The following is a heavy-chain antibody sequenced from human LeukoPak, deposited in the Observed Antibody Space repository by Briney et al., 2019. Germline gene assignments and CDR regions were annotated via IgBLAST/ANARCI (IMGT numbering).Heavy chain of an antibody. CDR3: AKIGIKYYYDSSGPN. Sequence: GGSLRLSCAASGFTFSVYFMGWVRQAPGKGLEWVSAISGSGGSTYYADSVKGRFTISRDNSKNTLYLQMNSLRAEDTAVYYCAKIGIKYYYDSSGPNWGQGTLVTVSS. V-gene: IGHV3-23*01. D-gene: IGHD3-22*01. CDR2: ISGSGGST. J-gene: IGHJ4*02. CDR1: GFTFSVYF.